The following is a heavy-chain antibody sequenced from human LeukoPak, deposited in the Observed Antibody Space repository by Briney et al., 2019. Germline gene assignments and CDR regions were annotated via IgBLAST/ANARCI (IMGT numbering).Heavy chain of an antibody. V-gene: IGHV4-4*07. D-gene: IGHD3-22*01. Sequence: PSETLSLTCTVSGGSISSYYWSWIRQPAGKGLEWIGRIYTSGSTNYNPSLKSRVTMSVDTSKNQFSLKLSSVTAADTAVYYCARTYYDDSGVAWYFALWGRGTLVTVSP. J-gene: IGHJ2*01. CDR2: IYTSGST. CDR3: ARTYYDDSGVAWYFAL. CDR1: GGSISSYY.